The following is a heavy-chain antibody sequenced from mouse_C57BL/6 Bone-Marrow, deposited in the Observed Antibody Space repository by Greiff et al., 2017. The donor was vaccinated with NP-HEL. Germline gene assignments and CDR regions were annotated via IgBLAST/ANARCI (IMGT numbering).Heavy chain of an antibody. D-gene: IGHD2-4*01. CDR2: INPSSGYT. J-gene: IGHJ3*01. CDR3: TIYYDYTAWVAY. CDR1: GYTFTSYT. V-gene: IGHV1-4*01. Sequence: QVQLKESGAELARPGASVKMSCKASGYTFTSYTMHWVKQRPGQGLEWIGYINPSSGYTKYNQKFKDKATLTADKSSSAAYMHLSSLTSEDSAVYYCTIYYDYTAWVAYWGHETLVTVSA.